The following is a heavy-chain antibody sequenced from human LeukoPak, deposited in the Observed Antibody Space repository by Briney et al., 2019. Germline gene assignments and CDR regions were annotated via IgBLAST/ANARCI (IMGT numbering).Heavy chain of an antibody. CDR3: ARGLGYCSGGSCYYFDY. J-gene: IGHJ4*02. CDR2: IYTSGST. Sequence: SETLSLTCTVSGGSISSYYWSWIRQPAGKGLEWIGRIYTSGSTNYNPSLKSRVTMSVDTSKNQFSLKLSSVTAADTAVYYCARGLGYCSGGSCYYFDYWGQGTLVTVSS. CDR1: GGSISSYY. V-gene: IGHV4-4*07. D-gene: IGHD2-15*01.